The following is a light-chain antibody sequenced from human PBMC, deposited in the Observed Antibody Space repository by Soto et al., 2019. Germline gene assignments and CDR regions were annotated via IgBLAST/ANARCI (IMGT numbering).Light chain of an antibody. CDR2: GAS. J-gene: IGKJ1*01. CDR1: QIVSSSY. CDR3: QQYGSSPEGT. V-gene: IGKV3-20*01. Sequence: EIVLTQSPGTLSLSPGERATLSCRASQIVSSSYLAWYQQKLGQAPRLLIYGASSRATGIPDRFSGSGSGKAFALTISRLEPEDFAVYYCQQYGSSPEGTFGQGTKVEIK.